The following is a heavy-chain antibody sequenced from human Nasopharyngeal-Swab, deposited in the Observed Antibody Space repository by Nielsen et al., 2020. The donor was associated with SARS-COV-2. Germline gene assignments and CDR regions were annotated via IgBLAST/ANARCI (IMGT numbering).Heavy chain of an antibody. Sequence: GGSLSLSCEASGFTFESYGMTWVRQAPGKGLEWVSTISGSGDNTHYADSVRGRFTISRDNSQRTVFLQMTSLRAEDTALYYCAKDPSAAMDVWGKGTTVIVSS. CDR1: GFTFESYG. D-gene: IGHD6-13*01. V-gene: IGHV3-23*01. CDR3: AKDPSAAMDV. J-gene: IGHJ6*03. CDR2: ISGSGDNT.